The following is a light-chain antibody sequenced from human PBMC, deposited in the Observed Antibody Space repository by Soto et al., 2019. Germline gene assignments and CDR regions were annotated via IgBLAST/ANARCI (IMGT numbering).Light chain of an antibody. V-gene: IGKV3-15*01. J-gene: IGKJ5*01. CDR2: GAS. Sequence: EIVMTQSPATLSVSPGERATLSCGASQSVSSSLAGYQQKPGQAPRLLIYGASTRASGIPARFSGSGSGTDFTLTISSLEPEDFALYYCQQRNNWPPITFGQGTRLEIK. CDR3: QQRNNWPPIT. CDR1: QSVSSS.